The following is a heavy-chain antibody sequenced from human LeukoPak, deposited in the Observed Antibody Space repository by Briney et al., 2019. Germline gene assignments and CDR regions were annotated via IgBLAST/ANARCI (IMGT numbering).Heavy chain of an antibody. D-gene: IGHD2-21*02. CDR1: GFTFNDFV. Sequence: SGGSLRLSCTASGFTFNDFVMQWVRQVPGKSLEWVGLISGDGGTTDYASSVEGRFTISRDNTQKSLFLEMNNLGTEDTALYYCAKSGLGDHGIFTGRGSPYHYYYLDVWGKGTTVIVS. CDR3: AKSGLGDHGIFTGRGSPYHYYYLDV. V-gene: IGHV3-43*02. J-gene: IGHJ6*03. CDR2: ISGDGGTT.